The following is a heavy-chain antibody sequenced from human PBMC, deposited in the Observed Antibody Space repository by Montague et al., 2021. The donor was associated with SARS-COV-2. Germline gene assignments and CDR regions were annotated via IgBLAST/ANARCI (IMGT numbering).Heavy chain of an antibody. J-gene: IGHJ6*03. D-gene: IGHD3-9*01. Sequence: CAISGDSVPSNSAAWNWIGQSPSRGLEWLGRTYYRSKWYNDYAVSVKSRITINPDTSKNQFSLQLNSVTPEDTTVYYCARDLKPPGDILTGYLPYYYYMDVWGKGTTVTVSS. V-gene: IGHV6-1*01. CDR2: TYYRSKWYN. CDR1: GDSVPSNSAA. CDR3: ARDLKPPGDILTGYLPYYYYMDV.